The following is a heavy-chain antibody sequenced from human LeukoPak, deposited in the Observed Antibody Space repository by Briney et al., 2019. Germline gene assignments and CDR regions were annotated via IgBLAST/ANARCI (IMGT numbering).Heavy chain of an antibody. Sequence: SLRLSCAASGFTFDDYAMHWVRQAPGKGLEWVSGISWNSGSIGYADSVKGRFTISRDNAKNSLYLQMNSLRAEDTALYYCAKGITMIVVVIPDAFDIWGQGTMVTVSS. V-gene: IGHV3-9*01. CDR1: GFTFDDYA. J-gene: IGHJ3*02. D-gene: IGHD3-22*01. CDR3: AKGITMIVVVIPDAFDI. CDR2: ISWNSGSI.